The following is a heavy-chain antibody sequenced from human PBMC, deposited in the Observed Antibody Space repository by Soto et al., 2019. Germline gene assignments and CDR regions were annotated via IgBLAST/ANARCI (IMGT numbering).Heavy chain of an antibody. Sequence: QVQLVQSGGDVKTPGASVKVSCTTFRYTFTSHGIAWVRQAPGQGLEWMGWISTFNGKTDYAQKFQGRGTMTADTLTSTVHMELRSLRSDDTAVYYCARLLTEGATFREDAFDLWGQGTKVTVSS. V-gene: IGHV1-18*01. CDR2: ISTFNGKT. CDR3: ARLLTEGATFREDAFDL. CDR1: RYTFTSHG. J-gene: IGHJ3*01. D-gene: IGHD1-26*01.